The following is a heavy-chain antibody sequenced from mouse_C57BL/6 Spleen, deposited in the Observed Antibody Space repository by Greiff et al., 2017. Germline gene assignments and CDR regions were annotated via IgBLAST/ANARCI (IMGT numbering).Heavy chain of an antibody. D-gene: IGHD3-2*02. J-gene: IGHJ2*01. CDR2: INPNNGGT. CDR3: ARRGIDSSGLFDY. Sequence: EVQLQQSGPELVKPGASVKISCKASGYTFTDYYMNWVKQSHGKSLEWIGDINPNNGGTSYNQKFKGKATLTVDKSSSTAYMELRSLTSEDSAVYYCARRGIDSSGLFDYWGQGTTLTVSS. V-gene: IGHV1-26*01. CDR1: GYTFTDYY.